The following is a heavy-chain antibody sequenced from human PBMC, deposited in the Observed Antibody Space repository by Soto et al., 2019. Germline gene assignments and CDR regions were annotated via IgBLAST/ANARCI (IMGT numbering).Heavy chain of an antibody. CDR2: ICYSGST. V-gene: IGHV4-59*08. CDR3: ARHDCSGGSCPLDY. Sequence: SETLSLTCTVSGGSISSYYWSWIRQPPGKGLEWIGYICYSGSTNYNPSLKSRVTISVDTSKNQFSLKLSSVTAADTAVYYCARHDCSGGSCPLDYWGQGTLVTVSS. J-gene: IGHJ4*02. D-gene: IGHD2-15*01. CDR1: GGSISSYY.